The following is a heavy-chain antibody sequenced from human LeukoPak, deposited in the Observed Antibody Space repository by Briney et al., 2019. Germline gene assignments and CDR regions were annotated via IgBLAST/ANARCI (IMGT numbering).Heavy chain of an antibody. CDR1: GYTFTNYY. Sequence: ASVKVSCKASGYTFTNYYIHWVRQAPGQGLEWMGWINLNSGGTNYAQKFQGRVTMTRDTSISTAYMELSRLRSGDTAVYYCARSPDILTGENFDYWGQGTLVTVSS. CDR3: ARSPDILTGENFDY. V-gene: IGHV1-2*02. J-gene: IGHJ4*02. CDR2: INLNSGGT. D-gene: IGHD3-9*01.